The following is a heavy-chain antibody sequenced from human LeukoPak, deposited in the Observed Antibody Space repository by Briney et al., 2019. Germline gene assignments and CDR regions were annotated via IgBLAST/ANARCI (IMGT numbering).Heavy chain of an antibody. CDR2: INPHTGGT. Sequence: ASVKVSCKASGYTFTGYYVHWVRQAPGQGLEWMGWINPHTGGTNYAQKFQGRVTMTRDTSISTAYMELSRLRSDDTAVYYCARDTASIVGATGAFDIWGQGTMVTVSS. CDR3: ARDTASIVGATGAFDI. V-gene: IGHV1-2*02. CDR1: GYTFTGYY. J-gene: IGHJ3*02. D-gene: IGHD1-26*01.